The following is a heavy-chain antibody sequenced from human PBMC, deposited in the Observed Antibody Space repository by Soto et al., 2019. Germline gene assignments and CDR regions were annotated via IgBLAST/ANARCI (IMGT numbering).Heavy chain of an antibody. CDR2: INAGNGNT. V-gene: IGHV1-3*01. J-gene: IGHJ6*03. CDR1: GYTFTSYA. Sequence: GASVKVSCKASGYTFTSYAMHWVRQAPGQRLEYMGWINAGNGNTKYSQKFQGRVTITRDTSASTAYMELSSLRSEDTAVYYCARDGYSSGWYGYYYYYYMDVWGKGTTVTVSS. D-gene: IGHD6-19*01. CDR3: ARDGYSSGWYGYYYYYYMDV.